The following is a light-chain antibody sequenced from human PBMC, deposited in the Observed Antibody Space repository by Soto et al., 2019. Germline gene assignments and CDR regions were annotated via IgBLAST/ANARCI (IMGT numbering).Light chain of an antibody. J-gene: IGKJ2*01. CDR1: QSIGTS. Sequence: DIPMTQSPSSLSASVGDRVTITCRASQSIGTSLNWYQQKTGRAPKLLIYAASTLQSGVPSRFSGSGSVTDFALTIGSLQPEDFAFYSCQQAYSAPHTFGQGTNLEI. CDR3: QQAYSAPHT. CDR2: AAS. V-gene: IGKV1-39*01.